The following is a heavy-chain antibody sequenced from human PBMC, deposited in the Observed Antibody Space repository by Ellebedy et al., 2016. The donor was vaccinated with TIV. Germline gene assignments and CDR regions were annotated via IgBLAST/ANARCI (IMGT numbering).Heavy chain of an antibody. J-gene: IGHJ4*02. V-gene: IGHV3-11*01. D-gene: IGHD1-14*01. CDR3: AKDRNPGDVYWVFDN. CDR2: ISGSGTTM. CDR1: GFTFSDYY. Sequence: PGGSLRLSCAASGFTFSDYYMSWIRQAPGKGLEWLSYISGSGTTMSVADSVKGRFTISRDNARNSLFLRLDSLRAEDTAVYFCAKDRNPGDVYWVFDNWGQGTLVSVSS.